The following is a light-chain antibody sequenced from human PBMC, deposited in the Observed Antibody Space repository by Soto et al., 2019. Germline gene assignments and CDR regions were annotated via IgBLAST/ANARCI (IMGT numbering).Light chain of an antibody. CDR2: AAS. J-gene: IGKJ2*01. CDR3: QQLNSYPCS. V-gene: IGKV1-9*01. Sequence: DIQLTQSPSFLSASVGDRVTITCRASQGISSYLAWYQQKPGKAPKLLIYAASTLQSGVPSRFSGSGSGTEFSLTISSLQPEDFATYYCQQLNSYPCSFGQGTNLEIK. CDR1: QGISSY.